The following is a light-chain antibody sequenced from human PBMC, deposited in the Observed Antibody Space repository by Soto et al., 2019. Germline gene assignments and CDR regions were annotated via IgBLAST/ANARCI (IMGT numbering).Light chain of an antibody. J-gene: IGLJ2*01. CDR1: NSDVGNYNL. Sequence: QSALTQPASVSGSPGQSITISCTGTNSDVGNYNLVSWYQHHPGKALKLMIYEDTKRPSEVSNRFSGSKSGNTASLTISGLQADDEADYYCCSYAGSDTYMIFGGGTKLTVL. V-gene: IGLV2-23*01. CDR2: EDT. CDR3: CSYAGSDTYMI.